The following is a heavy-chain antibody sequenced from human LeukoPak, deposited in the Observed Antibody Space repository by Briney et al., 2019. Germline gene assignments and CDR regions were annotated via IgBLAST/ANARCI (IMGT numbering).Heavy chain of an antibody. CDR3: ARVPPRYYGSGSYSGTFDY. D-gene: IGHD3-10*01. CDR1: GFTFSSYA. J-gene: IGHJ4*02. V-gene: IGHV3-30-3*01. CDR2: ISYDGSNK. Sequence: PGGSLRLSCAASGFTFSSYAMHWVRQAPGKGLEWVAVISYDGSNKYYADSVKGRFTISRDNSKNTLYLQMNSLRAEDTAVYYCARVPPRYYGSGSYSGTFDYWGQGTLVTVSS.